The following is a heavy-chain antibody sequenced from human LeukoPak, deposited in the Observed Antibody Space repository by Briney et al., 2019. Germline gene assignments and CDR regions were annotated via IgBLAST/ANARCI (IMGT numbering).Heavy chain of an antibody. D-gene: IGHD4-11*01. CDR3: ARSNHADDY. J-gene: IGHJ4*02. Sequence: GGSLRLSCAASGFTFSNYWMHWVRQVPGKGLVWVSRINTGGSSTTYADSVKGGFTISRDNAKNTLYLQMNSLRAEDTAVYYCARSNHADDYWGQGTLVTVSS. V-gene: IGHV3-74*01. CDR1: GFTFSNYW. CDR2: INTGGSST.